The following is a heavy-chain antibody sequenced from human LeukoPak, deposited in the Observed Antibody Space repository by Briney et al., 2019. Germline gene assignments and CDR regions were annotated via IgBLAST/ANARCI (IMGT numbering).Heavy chain of an antibody. D-gene: IGHD6-19*01. CDR1: GFTFSSYG. J-gene: IGHJ4*02. CDR2: IWYDGSNK. CDR3: ARDMHTSGWYGITFDY. Sequence: PGRSLRLSCAASGFTFSSYGMHWVRQAPGKGLEWVAVIWYDGSNKYYADSVKGRFTISRDNSKNTLYLQMNSLRAEDTAVYFCARDMHTSGWYGITFDYWGQGTLVTISS. V-gene: IGHV3-33*01.